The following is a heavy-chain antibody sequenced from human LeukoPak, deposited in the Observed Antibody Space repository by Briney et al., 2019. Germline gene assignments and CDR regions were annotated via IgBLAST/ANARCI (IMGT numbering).Heavy chain of an antibody. Sequence: SETLSLTCTVSGGSISSYYWSWIRQPPGKGLEWIGYIYYSGSTNYNPSLKSRVTISVDTSKNQFSLKLSSVTAADTAVYYCARESRWLRSGPFDYWGQGTLVTVSS. D-gene: IGHD5-12*01. CDR2: IYYSGST. CDR3: ARESRWLRSGPFDY. J-gene: IGHJ4*02. CDR1: GGSISSYY. V-gene: IGHV4-59*01.